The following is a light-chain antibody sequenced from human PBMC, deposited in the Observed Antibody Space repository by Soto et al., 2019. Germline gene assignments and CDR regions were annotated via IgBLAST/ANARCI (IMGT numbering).Light chain of an antibody. V-gene: IGKV3-20*01. CDR3: QQYRSSPRT. CDR1: QSVSSSY. CDR2: GAS. J-gene: IGKJ1*01. Sequence: EIVLTRSPGTLSLSPGERATLSCRASQSVSSSYLAWYQQKPGQAPRLLIYGASSRATGIPDRFSGSGSGTDFTLTISRLEPEDFAVYYCQQYRSSPRTFGQGTKVDIK.